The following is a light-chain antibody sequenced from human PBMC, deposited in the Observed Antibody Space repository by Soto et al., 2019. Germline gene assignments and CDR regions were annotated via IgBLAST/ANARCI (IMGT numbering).Light chain of an antibody. Sequence: EIVMTQSPATLSVSTGERATLSCRASQSVSSNLAWYQQKPGQAPRLLIYGASTRATGIPARFSGSGSGTEFTLTISSLQSEDFAVYYCQQYNNWPPWTFGQGTKMDI. CDR1: QSVSSN. J-gene: IGKJ1*01. CDR3: QQYNNWPPWT. V-gene: IGKV3-15*01. CDR2: GAS.